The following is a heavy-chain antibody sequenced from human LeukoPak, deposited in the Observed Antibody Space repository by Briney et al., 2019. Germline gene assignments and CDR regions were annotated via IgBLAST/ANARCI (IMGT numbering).Heavy chain of an antibody. CDR1: GFTFSSYW. CDR2: INSDGSST. J-gene: IGHJ4*02. CDR3: ARDSGSGRYRFRYFDY. Sequence: PGGSLRLSCAASGFTFSSYWMHWVRQAPGKGLVWVSRINSDGSSTSYADSVKGRFTISRDNAKNTLYLQMNGLRAEDTAVYYCARDSGSGRYRFRYFDYWGQGTLVTVSS. V-gene: IGHV3-74*01. D-gene: IGHD6-19*01.